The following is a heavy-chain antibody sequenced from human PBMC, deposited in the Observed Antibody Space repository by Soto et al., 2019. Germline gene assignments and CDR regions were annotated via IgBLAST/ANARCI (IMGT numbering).Heavy chain of an antibody. V-gene: IGHV3-23*01. D-gene: IGHD3-10*01. CDR1: GFTSTNYA. Sequence: EVQLLESGGGLVQPGGSLRLSCAASGFTSTNYAMSWVRQAPGKGLEWVAAVSGSGGTTYYADSVRGRFTISRDNSKNTLYVKMNSLRAGDTAIYYCAKGLIRSYSIPNPDYGLDVWGQGTTVTVSS. J-gene: IGHJ6*02. CDR3: AKGLIRSYSIPNPDYGLDV. CDR2: VSGSGGTT.